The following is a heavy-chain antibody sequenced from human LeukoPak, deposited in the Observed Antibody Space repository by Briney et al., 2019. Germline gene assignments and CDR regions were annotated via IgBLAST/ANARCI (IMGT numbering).Heavy chain of an antibody. D-gene: IGHD3-22*01. Sequence: GGPLRLSCAASGFTFSSYEMNWVRQAPGKGLEWVSYISSSGSTTHYADSVKGRFTISRDNAKKSLYLQMNSLRAEDTAVYYCARDNYESSGYYFDWGQGTLVTVSS. CDR3: ARDNYESSGYYFD. CDR1: GFTFSSYE. CDR2: ISSSGSTT. J-gene: IGHJ4*02. V-gene: IGHV3-48*03.